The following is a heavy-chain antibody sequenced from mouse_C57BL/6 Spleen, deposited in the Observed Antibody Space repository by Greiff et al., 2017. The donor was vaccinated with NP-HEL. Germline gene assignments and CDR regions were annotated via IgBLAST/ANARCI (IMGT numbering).Heavy chain of an antibody. J-gene: IGHJ2*01. Sequence: VQLQESGAELARPGTSVKVSCKASGYAFTNYLIEWVKQRPGQGLEWIGVINPGSGGTNYNEKFKGKATLTADKSSSTAYMQLSSLTSEDSAVYFCARSLLLRYGFDYWGQGTTLTVSS. CDR2: INPGSGGT. D-gene: IGHD1-1*01. CDR3: ARSLLLRYGFDY. V-gene: IGHV1-54*01. CDR1: GYAFTNYL.